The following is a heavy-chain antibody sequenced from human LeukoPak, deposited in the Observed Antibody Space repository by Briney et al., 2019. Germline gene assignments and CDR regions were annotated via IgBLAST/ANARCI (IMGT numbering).Heavy chain of an antibody. J-gene: IGHJ4*02. CDR2: ISYDGSNR. CDR3: AKDDAWLQYND. V-gene: IGHV3-30*04. Sequence: GGSLRLSCAASGFTFSSYAMHWVRQAPGKGLEWVAVISYDGSNRYYADSVKGRFTISRDNSKNTLYLQINSLRDEDTAVYYCAKDDAWLQYNDWGQGTLVTVSS. D-gene: IGHD5-24*01. CDR1: GFTFSSYA.